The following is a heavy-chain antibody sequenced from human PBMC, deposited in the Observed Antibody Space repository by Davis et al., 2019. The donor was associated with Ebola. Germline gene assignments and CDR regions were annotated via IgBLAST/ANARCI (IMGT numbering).Heavy chain of an antibody. Sequence: GESLKISCAASGFTFSGSAMHWVRQAPGKGLEWVSSISSSSTYIYYADSMKGRFTISRDNAKNSLYLQMNSLRVEDTAIYYCARDRIPLDYGAPFDFWGQGTLVTVSS. CDR2: ISSSSTYI. J-gene: IGHJ4*02. D-gene: IGHD4-17*01. CDR1: GFTFSGSA. V-gene: IGHV3-21*01. CDR3: ARDRIPLDYGAPFDF.